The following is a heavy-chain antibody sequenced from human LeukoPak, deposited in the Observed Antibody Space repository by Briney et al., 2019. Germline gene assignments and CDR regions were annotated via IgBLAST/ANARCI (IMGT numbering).Heavy chain of an antibody. CDR1: GFTFSSYT. CDR2: ISSSSSYI. CDR3: AIYSSSSVDY. V-gene: IGHV3-21*01. J-gene: IGHJ4*02. Sequence: GGSLRLSCVASGFTFSSYTMNWVRQAPGKGPEWVSSISSSSSYIYYADSVKGRFTISRDNAKNSLYLQMNSLRAEDTAVYYCAIYSSSSVDYWGQGTLVTVSS. D-gene: IGHD6-6*01.